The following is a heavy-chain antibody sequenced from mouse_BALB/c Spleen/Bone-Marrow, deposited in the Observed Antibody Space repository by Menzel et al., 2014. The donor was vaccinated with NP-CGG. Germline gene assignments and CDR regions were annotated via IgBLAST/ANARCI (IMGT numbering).Heavy chain of an antibody. J-gene: IGHJ4*01. CDR3: ARGEGYAMDY. CDR1: GYTFTDYN. V-gene: IGHV1-18*01. CDR2: IHPNYDST. Sequence: VQLQQPGAELVKPGAPVKISCKASGYTFTDYNMDWVKQSHGKSLEWIGDIHPNYDSTSYNQKFKGKATLTVDKSSSTAYMELRSLTSEDTAVYYCARGEGYAMDYWGQGTSVTVSS.